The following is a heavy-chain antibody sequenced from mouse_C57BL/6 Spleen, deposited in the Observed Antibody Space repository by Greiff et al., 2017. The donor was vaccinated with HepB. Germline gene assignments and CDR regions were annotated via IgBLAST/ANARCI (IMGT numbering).Heavy chain of an antibody. CDR1: GYTFTSYW. CDR2: IDPSDSYT. J-gene: IGHJ1*03. Sequence: QVQLQQPGAELVMPGASVKLSCKASGYTFTSYWMHWVKQRPGQGLEWIGEIDPSDSYTNYNQKFKGKSTLTVDKSSSTAYMQLSSLTSEVSAVYYWAQGSNYGYFDVWGTGTTVTVSS. CDR3: AQGSNYGYFDV. V-gene: IGHV1-69*01. D-gene: IGHD2-5*01.